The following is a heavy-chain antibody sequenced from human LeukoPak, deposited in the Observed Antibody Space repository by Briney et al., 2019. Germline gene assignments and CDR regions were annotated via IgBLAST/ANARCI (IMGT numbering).Heavy chain of an antibody. Sequence: PSETLSLTCTVSGGSITNLTYHWGWVRQPPGKGLEWIGSIYYNGNSYYNLDLKRRLTLSIDTSNNQFSLKLESVTAADTAVYYCTSEYSSSPAYWGQGTLVTVSS. V-gene: IGHV4-39*02. D-gene: IGHD6-6*01. CDR1: GGSITNLTYH. CDR3: TSEYSSSPAY. J-gene: IGHJ4*02. CDR2: IYYNGNS.